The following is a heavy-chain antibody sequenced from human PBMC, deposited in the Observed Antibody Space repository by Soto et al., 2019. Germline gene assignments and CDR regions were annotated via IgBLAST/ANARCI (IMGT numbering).Heavy chain of an antibody. J-gene: IGHJ6*03. CDR2: INPNSGGT. CDR3: TRDSSEVVAAPSRLYYYYYMDV. Sequence: QVQLVQSGAEVKKPGASVKVSCKASGYTFTGYYMHWVRQAPGQGLEWMGWINPNSGGTNYAQKFQGGVTMPRDPSISTAYMELSRLRYDDTGVKYCTRDSSEVVAAPSRLYYYYYMDVWGKGTTVPVSS. D-gene: IGHD2-15*01. CDR1: GYTFTGYY. V-gene: IGHV1-2*02.